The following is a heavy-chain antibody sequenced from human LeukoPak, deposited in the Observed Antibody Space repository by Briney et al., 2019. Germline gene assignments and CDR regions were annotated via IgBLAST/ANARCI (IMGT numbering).Heavy chain of an antibody. CDR1: AGSISSRDFF. CDR3: TRITGLMRVTFDT. V-gene: IGHV4-31*02. D-gene: IGHD2-8*02. Sequence: SETLFLTCTVSAGSISSRDFFWSWVRQHPGKGLEWIGYIFYSGSTYYNPSLEGRVTMSVDTSKNRFSLTLTSVTAADTAVYYCTRITGLMRVTFDTWGQGTLVTVSS. CDR2: IFYSGST. J-gene: IGHJ5*02.